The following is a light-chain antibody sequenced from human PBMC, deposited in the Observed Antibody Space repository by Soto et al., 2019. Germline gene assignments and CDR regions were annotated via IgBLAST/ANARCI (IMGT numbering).Light chain of an antibody. CDR2: RNN. CDR3: AAWDDSLSGPNVV. CDR1: SSNIGSNY. Sequence: QSVLTQPPLASGTPGQRVTISCSGSSSNIGSNYVYWYQQLPGTAPKLLIYRNNQRPSGVPDRFSGSKSGTSASLAISGLRSEDEADYYCAAWDDSLSGPNVVFGGGTQLTVL. J-gene: IGLJ2*01. V-gene: IGLV1-47*01.